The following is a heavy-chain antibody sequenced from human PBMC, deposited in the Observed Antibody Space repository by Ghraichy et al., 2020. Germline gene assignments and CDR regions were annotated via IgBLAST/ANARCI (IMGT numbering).Heavy chain of an antibody. CDR3: ARVLAGAKYRGRYTSDYYDGVDV. CDR2: IYTGGST. Sequence: GGSLRLSCASSGFDVGTNYMGWVRQAPGKGLEWVSRIYTGGSTDYADSVKGRFTISRDNSKNMLFLQMNTLRAEDTAVYYCARVLAGAKYRGRYTSDYYDGVDVWGRGTTVNVSS. V-gene: IGHV3-53*01. CDR1: GFDVGTNY. J-gene: IGHJ6*02. D-gene: IGHD4/OR15-4a*01.